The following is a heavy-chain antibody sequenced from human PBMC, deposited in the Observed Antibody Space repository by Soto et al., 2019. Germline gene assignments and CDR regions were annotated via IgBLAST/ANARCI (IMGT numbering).Heavy chain of an antibody. D-gene: IGHD2-21*02. J-gene: IGHJ4*02. V-gene: IGHV3-23*01. CDR1: GVGLSTYA. CDR3: ALPSCGGDCYSPFDY. CDR2: ISGNSGKT. Sequence: EVQLLESGGGLVQPGGSLRLSCTASGVGLSTYAISWVRQAPGKGLGWVSVISGNSGKTDYADSVKGRFSISGDKSENTVYLQMNRLRAEDTAVYYCALPSCGGDCYSPFDYWGQGTLVTVSS.